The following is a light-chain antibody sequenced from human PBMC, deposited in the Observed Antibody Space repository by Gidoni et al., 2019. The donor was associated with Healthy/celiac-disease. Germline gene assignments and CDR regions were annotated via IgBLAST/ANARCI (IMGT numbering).Light chain of an antibody. CDR1: QSISSY. CDR2: AAS. V-gene: IGKV1-39*01. CDR3: QQRYSTPQT. J-gene: IGKJ1*01. Sequence: DIQMTQSPSSLSASVGDRVTITCRASQSISSYLNWYRQKPGKAPELLINAASSLQSGVPSGFSGGGSGTDFTLTIGGLRPEDFATYYCQQRYSTPQTFGQGTKVEIK.